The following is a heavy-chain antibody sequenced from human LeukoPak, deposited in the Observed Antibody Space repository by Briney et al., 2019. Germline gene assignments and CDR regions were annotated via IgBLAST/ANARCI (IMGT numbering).Heavy chain of an antibody. V-gene: IGHV3-9*01. J-gene: IGHJ5*02. CDR3: AKGRDKYQLLSKNWFDP. Sequence: GRSLRLSCAASGFTFDDYAMHWVRQAPGKGLEWVSGISWNSGSIGYADSVRGRFTISRDNAKNSLYLQMNSLRAEDTALYYCAKGRDKYQLLSKNWFDPWGQGTLVTVSS. CDR1: GFTFDDYA. D-gene: IGHD2-2*01. CDR2: ISWNSGSI.